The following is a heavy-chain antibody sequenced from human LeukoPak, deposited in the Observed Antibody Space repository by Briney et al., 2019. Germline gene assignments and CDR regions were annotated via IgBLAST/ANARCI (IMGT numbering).Heavy chain of an antibody. CDR2: IKPSGGST. D-gene: IGHD4-11*01. J-gene: IGHJ4*02. Sequence: ASVKVSCKASGYTLTSYYMHWVRQAPGQGLEWMGIIKPSGGSTTYAQKFQGRVTMTRDTSTSTRDTSTSTVYMELSSLRSEDTAMYYCAREGVYSNYFDYWGQGTLVTVSS. V-gene: IGHV1-46*01. CDR3: AREGVYSNYFDY. CDR1: GYTLTSYY.